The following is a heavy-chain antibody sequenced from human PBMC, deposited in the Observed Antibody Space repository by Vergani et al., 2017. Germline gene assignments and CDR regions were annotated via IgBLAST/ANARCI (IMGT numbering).Heavy chain of an antibody. J-gene: IGHJ6*03. D-gene: IGHD6-13*01. CDR2: INHSGST. CDR3: ARAPEYSSSWYYYYYLDV. Sequence: QVQLQQWGAGLLKPSETLSLTCAVYGGSFSGYYWSWIRQPPGKGLEWIGEINHSGSTNYNPSLKSRVTISVDTSKTQFSLKLSSVTSADTAVYYCARAPEYSSSWYYYYYLDVWGKGTTVTVSS. V-gene: IGHV4-34*01. CDR1: GGSFSGYY.